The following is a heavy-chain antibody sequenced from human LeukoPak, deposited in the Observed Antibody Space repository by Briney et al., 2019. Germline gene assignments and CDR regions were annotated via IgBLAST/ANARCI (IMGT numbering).Heavy chain of an antibody. CDR3: ARDPIPYQLLGFDP. J-gene: IGHJ5*02. Sequence: SVKVSCKASGGTFSSYAISWVRQAPGQGLEWMGRIIPILGVANYAQKFQGRVTITADKSTSTAYMELSSLRSEDTAVYYCARDPIPYQLLGFDPWGQGTLVTVSS. V-gene: IGHV1-69*04. CDR1: GGTFSSYA. D-gene: IGHD2-2*01. CDR2: IIPILGVA.